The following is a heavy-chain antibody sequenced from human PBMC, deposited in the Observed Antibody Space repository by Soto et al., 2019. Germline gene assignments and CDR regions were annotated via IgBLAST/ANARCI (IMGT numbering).Heavy chain of an antibody. CDR1: CGSTSSDNY. J-gene: IGHJ4*02. D-gene: IGHD3-16*01. V-gene: IGHV4-30-4*01. CDR2: IYYSGNT. CDR3: AREGGESSDGLYYFDS. Sequence: PSETLSLTCTVSCGSTSSDNYWSWLRHPAGKGLEWIGHIYYSGNTDYNPSLKSRLAISIDTSKNQFSLKLSSVTAADTAVYFCAREGGESSDGLYYFDSWGQGSLVTVSS.